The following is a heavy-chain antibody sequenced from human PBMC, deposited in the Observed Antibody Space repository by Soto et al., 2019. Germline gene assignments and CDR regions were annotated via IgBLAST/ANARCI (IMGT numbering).Heavy chain of an antibody. Sequence: QVQLQESGPGLVKPSETLSLTCTVSGGSISSYYWSWIRQPPGKGLEWIGYIYYSGSTNYNPSLKSRATVSVATSKNQFSLKLSSVTAADPAVYYCARHYDSSGLGWFDPWGQGTLVTVSS. CDR1: GGSISSYY. CDR2: IYYSGST. V-gene: IGHV4-59*08. CDR3: ARHYDSSGLGWFDP. D-gene: IGHD3-22*01. J-gene: IGHJ5*02.